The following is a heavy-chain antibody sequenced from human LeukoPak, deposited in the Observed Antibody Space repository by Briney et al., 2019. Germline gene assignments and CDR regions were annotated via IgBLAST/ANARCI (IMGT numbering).Heavy chain of an antibody. Sequence: SVKDSCKASGGTFSSYAISWVRPAPGQGLEWMGRIITILGIANYAQKFQGRVTITADKSTSTAYMELSSVRSEDSAVYYCASGKTGYFDGWGRGTLVTVSS. CDR2: IITILGIA. CDR1: GGTFSSYA. V-gene: IGHV1-69*04. CDR3: ASGKTGYFDG. D-gene: IGHD1-26*01. J-gene: IGHJ2*01.